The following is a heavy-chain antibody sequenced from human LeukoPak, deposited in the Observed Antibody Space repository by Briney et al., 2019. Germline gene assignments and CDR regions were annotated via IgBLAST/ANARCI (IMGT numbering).Heavy chain of an antibody. V-gene: IGHV1-2*02. CDR3: ARLSHHSSGWYGGWFDP. CDR2: INPNSGGT. D-gene: IGHD6-19*01. CDR1: GYTFTVYY. Sequence: GASVKVSCKASGYTFTVYYMHWVRQAPGQGGEWMGWINPNSGGTNYAQKFQGRVTMTRDTSISTAYMELSRLRSDDTAVYYCARLSHHSSGWYGGWFDPWGQGTLVTVSS. J-gene: IGHJ5*02.